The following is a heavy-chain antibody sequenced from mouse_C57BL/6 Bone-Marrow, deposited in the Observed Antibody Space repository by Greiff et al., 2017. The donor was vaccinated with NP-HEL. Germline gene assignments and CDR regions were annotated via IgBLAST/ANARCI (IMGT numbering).Heavy chain of an antibody. D-gene: IGHD1-1*01. CDR3: ARLPLITTVVAHYAMDY. CDR2: IYPGDGDT. CDR1: GYAFSSSW. J-gene: IGHJ4*01. V-gene: IGHV1-82*01. Sequence: QVQLKQSGPELVKPGASVKISCKASGYAFSSSWMNWVKQRPGKGLEWIGRIYPGDGDTNYNGKFKGKATLTADKSSSTAYMQLSSLTSEDSAVYFCARLPLITTVVAHYAMDYWGQGTSVTVSS.